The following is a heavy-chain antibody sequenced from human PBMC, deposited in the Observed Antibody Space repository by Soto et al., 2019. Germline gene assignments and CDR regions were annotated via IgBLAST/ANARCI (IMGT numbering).Heavy chain of an antibody. CDR2: ISGSSSST. CDR3: ANSVIAGYYHMDV. V-gene: IGHV3-23*01. J-gene: IGHJ6*02. CDR1: GFTFSSYS. Sequence: GGSLRLSCAASGFTFSSYSMNWVRQAPGKGLEWVSDISGSSSSTYYADSVKGRFTISRDNSKYSLYLQMNSLRAEDTVVYYCANSVIAGYYHMDVSGHGTTLTVSS. D-gene: IGHD3-10*01.